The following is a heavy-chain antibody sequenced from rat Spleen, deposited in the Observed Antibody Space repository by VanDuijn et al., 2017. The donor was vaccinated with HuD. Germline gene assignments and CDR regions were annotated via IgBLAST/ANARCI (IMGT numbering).Heavy chain of an antibody. V-gene: IGHV5-19*01. Sequence: EVQLVESGGGLVQPGRSLKLSCAVSGFTFSNYGLHWIRQAPTQSLEWVASVSPIGGGTYYRDSVKGRFTISRDNTKSTLYLQTDSLRSEDTATYYCTSHGARVSRFAYWGQGTLVTVSS. CDR1: GFTFSNYG. CDR2: VSPIGGGT. CDR3: TSHGARVSRFAY. J-gene: IGHJ3*01. D-gene: IGHD1-4*01.